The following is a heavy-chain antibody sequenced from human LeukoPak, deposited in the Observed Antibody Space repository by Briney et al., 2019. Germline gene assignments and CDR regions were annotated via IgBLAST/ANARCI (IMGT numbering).Heavy chain of an antibody. D-gene: IGHD3-9*01. Sequence: PGGSLRLSCAASGFTFSSYWMSWVRQAPGKGLEWVANIKQDGSEKYYVDSVKGRFAISRDNAKNSLYLQMNSLRAEDTAVYYCARDSNSYYDILTGQQIYYYYGMDVWGQGTTVTVSS. CDR1: GFTFSSYW. J-gene: IGHJ6*02. CDR3: ARDSNSYYDILTGQQIYYYYGMDV. V-gene: IGHV3-7*04. CDR2: IKQDGSEK.